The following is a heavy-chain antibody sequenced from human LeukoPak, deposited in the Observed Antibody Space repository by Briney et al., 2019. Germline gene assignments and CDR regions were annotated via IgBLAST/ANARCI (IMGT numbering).Heavy chain of an antibody. CDR3: ARHGQPGSSGYFRKLYYFDY. D-gene: IGHD3-22*01. Sequence: TPSETLSLTCAVYGGSFSGYYWSWIRQPPGKGLEWIGEINHSGSTNYNPSLKSRVTISVDTSKNQFSLKLSSVTAADTAVYYCARHGQPGSSGYFRKLYYFDYWGQGTLVTVSS. CDR1: GGSFSGYY. J-gene: IGHJ4*02. V-gene: IGHV4-34*01. CDR2: INHSGST.